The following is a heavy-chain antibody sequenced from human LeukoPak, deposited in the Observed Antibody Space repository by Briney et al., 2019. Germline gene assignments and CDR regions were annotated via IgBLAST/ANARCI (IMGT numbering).Heavy chain of an antibody. D-gene: IGHD4-17*01. V-gene: IGHV3-23*01. CDR1: GFTFSSYA. CDR2: ISGSGGST. Sequence: PGGSLRLSCAASGFTFSSYAMSWVRQAPGKGLEWVSAISGSGGSTYYADSVKGRFTISRDNTKNTLYLQMNSLRAEDTAVYYCAKDRTRQTPAVGGCDYGDPLPPCFDYWGQGTLVTVSS. CDR3: AKDRTRQTPAVGGCDYGDPLPPCFDY. J-gene: IGHJ4*02.